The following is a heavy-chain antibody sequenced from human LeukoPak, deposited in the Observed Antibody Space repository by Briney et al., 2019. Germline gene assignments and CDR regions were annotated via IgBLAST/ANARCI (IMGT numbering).Heavy chain of an antibody. V-gene: IGHV4-61*03. J-gene: IGHJ5*02. CDR3: ARKFDA. Sequence: SETLSLTCTVSGGSISSGGYYWSWIRQHPGKGLEWIGSIYYSGSTNYNPSLKSRVSISLDTSNNHLPLKLTSVTAADTAVYYCARKFDAWGQGILVTVSS. CDR2: IYYSGST. CDR1: GGSISSGGYY.